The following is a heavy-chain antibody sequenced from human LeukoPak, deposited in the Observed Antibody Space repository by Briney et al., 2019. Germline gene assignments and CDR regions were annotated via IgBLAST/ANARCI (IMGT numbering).Heavy chain of an antibody. CDR1: GFTFNDYY. CDR2: INIGGTNT. Sequence: GGSLRLSCAASGFTFNDYYMTWIRQAPGKGLEWLSYINIGGTNTHYADSVKGRFTISRDNAKKSLYLEMNNLRAEDTAVYYCATDGAGFDTWGQGVLVTVSS. J-gene: IGHJ5*02. CDR3: ATDGAGFDT. V-gene: IGHV3-11*01.